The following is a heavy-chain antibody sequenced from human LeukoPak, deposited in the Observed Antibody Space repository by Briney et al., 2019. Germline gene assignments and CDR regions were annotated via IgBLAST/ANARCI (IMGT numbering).Heavy chain of an antibody. CDR3: ARSLVIAVAGTSHY. Sequence: GGSLRLSCAASGFTFSSYAMSWVRQAPGKGLEWVSAISGSGGSTYYADSVKGRFTISRDNSKNTLYLKMNSLRAEDTAVYYCARSLVIAVAGTSHYWGQGTLVTVSS. D-gene: IGHD6-19*01. J-gene: IGHJ4*02. V-gene: IGHV3-23*01. CDR1: GFTFSSYA. CDR2: ISGSGGST.